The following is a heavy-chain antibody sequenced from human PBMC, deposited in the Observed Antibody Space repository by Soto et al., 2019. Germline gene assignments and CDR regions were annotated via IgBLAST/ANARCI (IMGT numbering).Heavy chain of an antibody. D-gene: IGHD3-22*01. J-gene: IGHJ4*02. Sequence: PSETLSLTCVVYGGSFSGYYWSWIRQPPGKGLEWIGEINHSGSTNYNPSLKSRVTISVDTSKNQFSLKLSSVTAADTAVYYCARYPPVNYYDSSGSLDYWGQGTLVTVSS. V-gene: IGHV4-34*01. CDR3: ARYPPVNYYDSSGSLDY. CDR2: INHSGST. CDR1: GGSFSGYY.